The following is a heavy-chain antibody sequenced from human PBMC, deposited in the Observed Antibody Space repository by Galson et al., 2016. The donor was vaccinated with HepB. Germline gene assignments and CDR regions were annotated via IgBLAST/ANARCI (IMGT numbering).Heavy chain of an antibody. CDR2: IGSGGVAM. D-gene: IGHD5-12*01. Sequence: SLRLSCAASGFTLSSNAMAWVRQAPGKGLEWVAHIGSGGVAMYADSVRGRFAISRDNAKRSVYVQMNSLRDEDTAVYFCARDGRREYSGYDYWFDYWGQGALVTVSS. CDR3: ARDGRREYSGYDYWFDY. V-gene: IGHV3-48*02. J-gene: IGHJ4*02. CDR1: GFTLSSNA.